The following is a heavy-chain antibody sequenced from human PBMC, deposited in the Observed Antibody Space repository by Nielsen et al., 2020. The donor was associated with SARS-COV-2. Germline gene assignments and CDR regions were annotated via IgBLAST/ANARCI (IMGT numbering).Heavy chain of an antibody. Sequence: GESLKISCAASGFTFSSYAMSWVRQAPGKGLEWVAVISYDGSNKYYADSVKGRFTISRDNSKNTLYLQMNSLRAEDTAVYYCARVDYDYVWGSYQGYWGQGTLVTVSS. CDR1: GFTFSSYA. CDR2: ISYDGSNK. V-gene: IGHV3-30-3*01. D-gene: IGHD3-16*02. CDR3: ARVDYDYVWGSYQGY. J-gene: IGHJ4*02.